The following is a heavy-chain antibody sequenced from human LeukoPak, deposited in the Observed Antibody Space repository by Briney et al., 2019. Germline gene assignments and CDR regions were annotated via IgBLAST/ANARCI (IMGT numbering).Heavy chain of an antibody. CDR3: ARDSSGYSSLDY. D-gene: IGHD3-22*01. V-gene: IGHV4-31*03. CDR1: GGSLSSGGYY. J-gene: IGHJ4*02. CDR2: IYYSGST. Sequence: SQTLSLTCTVSGGSLSSGGYYWSWIRQHPGKGLEWIGYIYYSGSTYYNPSLKSRVTMSVDTSKNQFSLKLSSVTAADTAVYYCARDSSGYSSLDYWGQGTLVTVSS.